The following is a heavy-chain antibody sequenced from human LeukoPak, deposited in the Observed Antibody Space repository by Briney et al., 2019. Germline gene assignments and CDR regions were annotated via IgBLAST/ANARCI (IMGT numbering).Heavy chain of an antibody. Sequence: GRSLRLSCAASGFPFDDFAIHWVRQAPGKGLEWVSGISWNSDNIRYADSVKGRFTISRDNAKNSLYLQMNSLRAEDTALYYCAKSINSGCSAVIDYWGQGTLVTVSS. CDR1: GFPFDDFA. J-gene: IGHJ4*02. CDR2: ISWNSDNI. V-gene: IGHV3-9*01. D-gene: IGHD6-19*01. CDR3: AKSINSGCSAVIDY.